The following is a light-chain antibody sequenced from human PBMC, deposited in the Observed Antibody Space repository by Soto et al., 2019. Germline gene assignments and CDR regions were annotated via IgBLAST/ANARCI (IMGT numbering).Light chain of an antibody. CDR1: QTLSNSF. J-gene: IGKJ5*01. Sequence: EIVLTQSPGTLSLSPGERATLSWRASQTLSNSFIAWYQQKPGQAPRLLIYDTSSRATGVPDRYSASGSGTDFTLTISRLEPEDFAVFFCQQYGTSEITFGQGTRLEIK. V-gene: IGKV3-20*01. CDR2: DTS. CDR3: QQYGTSEIT.